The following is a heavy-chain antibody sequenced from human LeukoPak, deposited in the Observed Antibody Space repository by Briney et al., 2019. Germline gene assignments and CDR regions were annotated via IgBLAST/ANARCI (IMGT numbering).Heavy chain of an antibody. V-gene: IGHV3-21*01. J-gene: IGHJ4*02. CDR1: GFTFSSYT. CDR3: ARVRDLYRDY. D-gene: IGHD5-12*01. CDR2: ISGGSTYT. Sequence: PGGSLRLSCAASGFTFSSYTMNWVRQAPGKGLEWVSSISGGSTYTFYADSVMGRFTISRDNAKNSRYLHMSSLRAEDTAVYYCARVRDLYRDYWGQGILVTVSS.